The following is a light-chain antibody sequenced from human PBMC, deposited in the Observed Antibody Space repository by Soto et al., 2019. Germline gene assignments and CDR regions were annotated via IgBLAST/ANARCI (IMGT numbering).Light chain of an antibody. Sequence: QSALTQPRSVSGSPGQSVTISCTGTSSDVGTYDFVSWYQQHPGKAPRLMIFDVSERPSGVPDRFSGSKSGNTASLTISGLQAEDEADYYCCFYAVTFYVFGTGTKLTVL. J-gene: IGLJ1*01. CDR2: DVS. V-gene: IGLV2-11*01. CDR1: SSDVGTYDF. CDR3: CFYAVTFYV.